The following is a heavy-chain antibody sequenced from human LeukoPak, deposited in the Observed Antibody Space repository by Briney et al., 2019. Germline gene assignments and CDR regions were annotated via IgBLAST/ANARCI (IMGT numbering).Heavy chain of an antibody. CDR1: GFTFSSYE. CDR3: ARALLPVRFLGYYGMDV. V-gene: IGHV3-48*03. CDR2: ISSSGSTI. D-gene: IGHD3-3*01. J-gene: IGHJ6*02. Sequence: GGSLRLSCAASGFTFSSYEMNWVRQAPGKGLEWVPYISSSGSTIYYADSVKGRFTISRDNAKNSLYLQMNSLRAEDTAVYYCARALLPVRFLGYYGMDVWGQGATVTVSS.